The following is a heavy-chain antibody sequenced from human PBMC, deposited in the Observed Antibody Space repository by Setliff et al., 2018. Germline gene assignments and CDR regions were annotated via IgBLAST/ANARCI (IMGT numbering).Heavy chain of an antibody. CDR1: GGSISSGDYY. D-gene: IGHD4-17*01. Sequence: PSETLSLTCTVSGGSISSGDYYWSWIRQPPGKGLEWIGYIYYSGSTYYNPSLKSRVTISVDTPKNQFSLKLSSVTAADTAVYYCARAFGADYGDYEDAFDIWGQGTMVTVS. CDR2: IYYSGST. V-gene: IGHV4-30-4*08. CDR3: ARAFGADYGDYEDAFDI. J-gene: IGHJ3*02.